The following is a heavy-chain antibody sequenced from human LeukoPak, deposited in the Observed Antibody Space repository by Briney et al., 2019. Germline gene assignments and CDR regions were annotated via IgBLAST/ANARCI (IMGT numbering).Heavy chain of an antibody. CDR2: ISYDGSNK. CDR3: AKDTKFDP. CDR1: GFIFSSYA. D-gene: IGHD3-3*01. Sequence: PGGSLRLSCAASGFIFSSYAMRWVRQAPGKGLEWVAVISYDGSNKYYADSVKGRFTISRDNSKNTLYLQMNSLRAEDTAVYYCAKDTKFDPWGQGTLVTVSS. V-gene: IGHV3-30-3*01. J-gene: IGHJ5*02.